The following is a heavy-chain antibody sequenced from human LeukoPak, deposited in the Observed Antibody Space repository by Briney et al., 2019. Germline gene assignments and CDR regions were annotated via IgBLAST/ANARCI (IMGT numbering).Heavy chain of an antibody. J-gene: IGHJ4*02. V-gene: IGHV3-33*01. CDR1: GFTFSSYG. CDR3: ARAPGYYYGSGSYSYFDY. CDR2: ICYDGSNK. D-gene: IGHD3-10*01. Sequence: PGGSLRLSCAASGFTFSSYGMHWVRQAPGKGLEWVAVICYDGSNKYYADSVKGRFTISRDNYKNTLYLQMNSLRAEDTAVYYCARAPGYYYGSGSYSYFDYWGQGTLVTVSS.